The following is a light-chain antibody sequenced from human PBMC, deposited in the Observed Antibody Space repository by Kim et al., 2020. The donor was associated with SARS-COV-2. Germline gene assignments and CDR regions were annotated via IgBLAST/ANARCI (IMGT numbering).Light chain of an antibody. CDR2: YDS. Sequence: SYELTQPPSVSVAPGKTATITCGGDKIGSKSVHWYQQKPGQAPVLVIYYDSDRPSGIPERFSGSNSGNTATLTINGVEAGDEADYCCQVWDSSTYHVVFG. J-gene: IGLJ2*01. CDR1: KIGSKS. CDR3: QVWDSSTYHVV. V-gene: IGLV3-21*01.